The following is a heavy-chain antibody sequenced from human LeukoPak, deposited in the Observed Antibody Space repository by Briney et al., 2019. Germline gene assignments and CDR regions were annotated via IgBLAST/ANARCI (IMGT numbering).Heavy chain of an antibody. CDR2: INPNSGGT. J-gene: IGHJ4*02. CDR1: GYTFTGYH. Sequence: SVKASRKASGYTFTGYHMHWVRQAPGPGLEWMGRINPNSGGTNYAQTFQGRVTMTRGTSISTAYTELSRLASGDTAVYYCASAVWYYDSSGYPGWGQGTLVTVSS. D-gene: IGHD3-22*01. V-gene: IGHV1-2*06. CDR3: ASAVWYYDSSGYPG.